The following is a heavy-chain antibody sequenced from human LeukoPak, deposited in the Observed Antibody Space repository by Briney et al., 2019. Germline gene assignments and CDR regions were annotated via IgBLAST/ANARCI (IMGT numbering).Heavy chain of an antibody. CDR2: ISYDGSNK. CDR3: ARDAVPLSRGSSNSYLFDN. D-gene: IGHD2-2*01. CDR1: GFTFSSYP. J-gene: IGHJ4*02. Sequence: GGSLRLSCAASGFTFSSYPMHWVRQAPGKGLEWVAVISYDGSNKYYADSVKGLFTISRDNSKNTLYLQLNSLRAEDTAVYYCARDAVPLSRGSSNSYLFDNWGPGTLVTVSS. V-gene: IGHV3-30-3*01.